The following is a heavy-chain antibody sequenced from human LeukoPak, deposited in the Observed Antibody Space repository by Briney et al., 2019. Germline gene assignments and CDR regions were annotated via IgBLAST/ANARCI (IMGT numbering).Heavy chain of an antibody. D-gene: IGHD1-26*01. CDR3: VRDKSGCCFDY. V-gene: IGHV3-48*03. CDR2: IHSSGSTI. Sequence: GGSLRLSCAASGFTISSYEMNWVRQAPGKGLEWISYIHSSGSTINYADSVKGRFTISRDNAKNSLYLQMNSLRAEDTAVYYCVRDKSGCCFDYWGQGTLVTVSS. J-gene: IGHJ4*02. CDR1: GFTISSYE.